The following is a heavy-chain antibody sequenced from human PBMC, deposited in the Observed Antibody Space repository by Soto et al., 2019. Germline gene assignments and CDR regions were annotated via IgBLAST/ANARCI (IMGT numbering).Heavy chain of an antibody. CDR3: ARDRRITIFGVVTRANWFDP. J-gene: IGHJ5*02. CDR1: GYTFTSYG. D-gene: IGHD3-3*01. Sequence: QVQLVQSGAEVKKPGASVKVSCKASGYTFTSYGISWVRQAHGQGLEWMGWISAYNGNTNYAQKLQGRVTMTTDTSTSTAYMELRSLRSDDTAVYYCARDRRITIFGVVTRANWFDPWGQGTLVTVSS. V-gene: IGHV1-18*01. CDR2: ISAYNGNT.